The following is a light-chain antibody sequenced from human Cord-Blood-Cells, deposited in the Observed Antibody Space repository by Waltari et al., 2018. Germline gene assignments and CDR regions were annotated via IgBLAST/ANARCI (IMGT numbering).Light chain of an antibody. CDR3: SSYTSSSTPYV. CDR1: SSDVGGYNY. J-gene: IGLJ1*01. V-gene: IGLV2-14*03. Sequence: QSALTQPASVSGSPGQSITISCTGTSSDVGGYNYVSWYQHHPGKAPQLMIYDVSNRPSGVSNRFSGSKSGNTASLTISGLQAEDEADYYCSSYTSSSTPYVFGTGTKVTVL. CDR2: DVS.